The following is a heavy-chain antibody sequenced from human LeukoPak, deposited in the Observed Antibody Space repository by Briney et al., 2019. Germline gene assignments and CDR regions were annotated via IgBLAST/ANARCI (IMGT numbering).Heavy chain of an antibody. D-gene: IGHD3-3*01. CDR1: GFTFSSHG. J-gene: IGHJ6*02. CDR2: ISGLSSYI. Sequence: GGSLRLSCAASGFTFSSHGMNWVRQAPGKGLEWVSSISGLSSYIYYADSVKGRFTLSRDNAKNSLYLQMNSLRAEDTAVYYCAKVNNDLNGMDVWGQGTTVTVSS. V-gene: IGHV3-21*06. CDR3: AKVNNDLNGMDV.